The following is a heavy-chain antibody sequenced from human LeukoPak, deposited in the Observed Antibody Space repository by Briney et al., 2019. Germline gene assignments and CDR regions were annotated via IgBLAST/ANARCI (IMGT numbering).Heavy chain of an antibody. CDR2: INHSGRT. V-gene: IGHV4-34*01. CDR1: GGSFSGDY. J-gene: IGHJ4*02. Sequence: SETLSLTCVVYGGSFSGDYWSWIRQPPGRGLECIGEINHSGRTNYNPSLKSRVTISVDTSKNQFSLKLSSVTAADTAVCYCAREGFGELSHFDYWGQGTLVTVSS. D-gene: IGHD3-10*01. CDR3: AREGFGELSHFDY.